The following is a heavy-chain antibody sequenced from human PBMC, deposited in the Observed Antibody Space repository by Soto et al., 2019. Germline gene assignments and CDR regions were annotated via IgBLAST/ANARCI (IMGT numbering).Heavy chain of an antibody. D-gene: IGHD5-12*01. J-gene: IGHJ4*02. Sequence: QVQLVESGGGVVQPGRSLRLSCAASGFTFSSYAMHWVRQAPGKGLEWVAVISYDGSNKYYADSVKGRFTISRDNSKNTLYLQMNSLRAEDTAVYYCARVGGYNSTYWGQGTLVTVSS. CDR2: ISYDGSNK. CDR1: GFTFSSYA. CDR3: ARVGGYNSTY. V-gene: IGHV3-30-3*01.